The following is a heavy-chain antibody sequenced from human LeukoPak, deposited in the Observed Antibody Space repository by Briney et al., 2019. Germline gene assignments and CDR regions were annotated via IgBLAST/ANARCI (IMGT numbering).Heavy chain of an antibody. CDR1: GFTFGDYA. D-gene: IGHD5-18*01. V-gene: IGHV3-49*04. J-gene: IGHJ4*02. CDR2: IRSKAYGGTP. CDR3: TRTWIQLSQYFDY. Sequence: SGGSLRLSCTGSGFTFGDYAINWVRQAPGKGLEWVGFIRSKAYGGTPEYAASVKGRFSISRDDSESIAYLQMNSLEIEDTAVYYCTRTWIQLSQYFDYWGQGTLVTVTS.